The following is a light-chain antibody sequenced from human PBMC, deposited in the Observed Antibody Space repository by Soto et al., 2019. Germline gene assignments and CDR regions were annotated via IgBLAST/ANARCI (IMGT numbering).Light chain of an antibody. J-gene: IGLJ1*01. CDR2: DNN. V-gene: IGLV1-51*01. CDR1: SSNIGNNY. CDR3: GTWDSSLSAYV. Sequence: QSVLTQPPSVSAAPGQKVTISCSGSSSNIGNNYVSWYQQLPGTAPKLLIYDNNKRPSGIPDRFSGSKSGTSATLGITGLQTGDEADYYCGTWDSSLSAYVLGNRTKVT.